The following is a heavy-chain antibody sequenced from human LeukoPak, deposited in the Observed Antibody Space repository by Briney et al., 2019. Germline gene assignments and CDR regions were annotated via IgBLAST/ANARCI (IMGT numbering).Heavy chain of an antibody. CDR3: ARERHGSGYNWFDP. J-gene: IGHJ5*02. Sequence: PSETLSLTCTVSAGSISSGEYYWSWIRQPPGKGLEWIGYIYYSGRTYYNPSLKSRLAITVDTSKNQFSLKLSSVTAADTAVYYCARERHGSGYNWFDPWGQGTLVTVSS. V-gene: IGHV4-30-4*08. D-gene: IGHD5-12*01. CDR2: IYYSGRT. CDR1: AGSISSGEYY.